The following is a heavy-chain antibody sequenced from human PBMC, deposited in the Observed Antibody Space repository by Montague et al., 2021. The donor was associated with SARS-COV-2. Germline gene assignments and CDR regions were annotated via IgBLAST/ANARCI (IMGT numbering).Heavy chain of an antibody. J-gene: IGHJ6*02. CDR1: CGSFSGYY. CDR2: INHSGST. D-gene: IGHD4-17*01. V-gene: IGHV4-34*01. Sequence: SETLSLTCAVYCGSFSGYYWSWIRQPPGKGLEWIGEINHSGSTNYNPSLKSRVTISVDTSKNQFSLKLRSVTAADTAVYYCARGRAVTTFYYYYYGMDVWGQGTTVTVSS. CDR3: ARGRAVTTFYYYYYGMDV.